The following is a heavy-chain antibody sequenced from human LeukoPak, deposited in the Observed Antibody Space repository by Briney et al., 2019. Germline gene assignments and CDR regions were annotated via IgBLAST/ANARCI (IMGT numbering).Heavy chain of an antibody. D-gene: IGHD3-22*01. CDR2: IFYSGST. V-gene: IGHV4-59*01. CDR1: GGSFSGYY. Sequence: SETLSLTCAVYGGSFSGYYWSWIRQPPGKGLEWIGYIFYSGSTNYNPSLKSRVTMSVDTSKNRFSLKLSSVTAADTAVYYCAASYDSSGYYAYFDYLGQGTLATVSS. J-gene: IGHJ4*02. CDR3: AASYDSSGYYAYFDY.